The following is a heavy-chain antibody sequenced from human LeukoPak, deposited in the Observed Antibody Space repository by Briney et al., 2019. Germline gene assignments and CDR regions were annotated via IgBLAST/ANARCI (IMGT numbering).Heavy chain of an antibody. CDR2: IYTSGST. D-gene: IGHD5-24*01. J-gene: IGHJ3*02. CDR3: ARAKDGYLSDAFDI. CDR1: GGSFSGYY. Sequence: SETLSLTCAVYGGSFSGYYWSWIRQPPGKGLEWIGHIYTSGSTNYHPSLKSRLTISLDAPKNQLSLKLGSVTAADTAVYYCARAKDGYLSDAFDIWGQGTTVTVSS. V-gene: IGHV4-4*09.